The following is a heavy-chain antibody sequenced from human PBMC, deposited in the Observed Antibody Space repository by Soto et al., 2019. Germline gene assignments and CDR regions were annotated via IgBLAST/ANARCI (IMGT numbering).Heavy chain of an antibody. CDR3: ARGARYVDIVATTPLPSDY. D-gene: IGHD5-12*01. CDR1: GYTFTSYG. J-gene: IGHJ4*02. CDR2: ISAYNGNT. V-gene: IGHV1-18*01. Sequence: QVQLVQSGAEVKKPGASVKVSCKASGYTFTSYGISWVRQAPGQGLEWMGWISAYNGNTNYAQKLQGRVTMTTDTSTSTAEMELRSLRSDDTAVYYCARGARYVDIVATTPLPSDYWGQGTLVTVSS.